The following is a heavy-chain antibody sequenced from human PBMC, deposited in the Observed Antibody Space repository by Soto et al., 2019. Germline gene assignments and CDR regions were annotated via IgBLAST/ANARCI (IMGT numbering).Heavy chain of an antibody. J-gene: IGHJ6*02. CDR2: ISAYNGNT. V-gene: IGHV1-18*01. Sequence: QVQRVQSGAEVKKPGASVKVSCKASGYTFTSYGISWVRQAPGQGLEWMGWISAYNGNTNYAQKLQGRVTMTTDTSTRTAYMELRSLRSDDTAVYYCARDGYNKGYYYGMDVWGQGTTVTVSS. CDR3: ARDGYNKGYYYGMDV. D-gene: IGHD5-12*01. CDR1: GYTFTSYG.